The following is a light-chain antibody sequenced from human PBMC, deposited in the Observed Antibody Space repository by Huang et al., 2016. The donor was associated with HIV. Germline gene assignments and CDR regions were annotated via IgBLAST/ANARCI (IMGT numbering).Light chain of an antibody. CDR3: QQYDTSFT. CDR1: QDISNF. Sequence: DIQMTQSPASLSASVGDRVTITCQASQDISNFMNWYHQKPGEAPKLLIYDASNLETGVPSRFTGSGYGTNFLFTINNLQPEDIGTYYCQQYDTSFTFGPGTTVDIK. J-gene: IGKJ3*01. CDR2: DAS. V-gene: IGKV1-33*01.